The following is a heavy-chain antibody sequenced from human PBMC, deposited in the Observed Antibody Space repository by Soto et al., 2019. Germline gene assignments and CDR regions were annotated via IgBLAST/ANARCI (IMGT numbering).Heavy chain of an antibody. CDR2: ISYDGSNK. CDR1: GFTFSSYG. CDR3: AKIASDGIKDY. Sequence: QVQLVESGGGVVQPGRSLRLSCAASGFTFSSYGMHWVRQAPGKGLEWVAVISYDGSNKYYADSVKGRFTISRDNSKNTLYLQMNSLRAEDTAVYYCAKIASDGIKDYWGQGTLVTVSS. V-gene: IGHV3-30*18. D-gene: IGHD2-15*01. J-gene: IGHJ4*02.